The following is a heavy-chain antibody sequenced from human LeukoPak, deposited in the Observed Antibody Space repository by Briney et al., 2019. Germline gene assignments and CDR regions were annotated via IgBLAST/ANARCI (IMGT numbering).Heavy chain of an antibody. CDR1: GFTVSSSY. Sequence: GGSLRLSCAASGFTVSSSYMSWVRPAPGKGLEWVSVTYSGGSTYFAGSVKGRFTISRDSSKNTLFLQMNSLRAEDTAVYYCANYRSRYSGYENWGQGTLVTVSS. CDR3: ANYRSRYSGYEN. V-gene: IGHV3-66*01. D-gene: IGHD1-26*01. CDR2: TYSGGST. J-gene: IGHJ4*02.